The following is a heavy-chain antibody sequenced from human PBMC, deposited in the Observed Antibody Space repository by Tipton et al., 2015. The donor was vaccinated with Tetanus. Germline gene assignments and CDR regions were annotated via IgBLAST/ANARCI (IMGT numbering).Heavy chain of an antibody. Sequence: QLVQSGAEVKKPGASVKVSCKASGYTFTHYGVNWVRQAPGQGLEWMGWISPFNAKVYYAEKFQCRLTMTTDRSTATVYRDWRSLRSGDTAVYYCARGGGMGPHEYFEHWGQGTLVTVSS. CDR2: ISPFNAKV. J-gene: IGHJ5*02. V-gene: IGHV1-18*01. CDR3: ARGGGMGPHEYFEH. CDR1: GYTFTHYG. D-gene: IGHD3-16*01.